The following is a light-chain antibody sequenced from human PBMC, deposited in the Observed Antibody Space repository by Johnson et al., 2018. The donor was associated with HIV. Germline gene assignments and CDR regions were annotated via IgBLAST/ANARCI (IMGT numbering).Light chain of an antibody. V-gene: IGLV1-51*01. CDR3: GTWDSSLSAGRGV. Sequence: QSVLTQPPSVSAAPGQKVTISCSGSSSNIENNYVSWYQQLPGTAPKLLIYDNNRRPSGVPDRFSGSKSGTSATLGITGLQTGDEADYYCGTWDSSLSAGRGVFGTGTKVTVL. J-gene: IGLJ1*01. CDR1: SSNIENNY. CDR2: DNN.